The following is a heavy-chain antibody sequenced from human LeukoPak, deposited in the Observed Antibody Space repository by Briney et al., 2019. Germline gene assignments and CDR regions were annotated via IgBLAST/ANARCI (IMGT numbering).Heavy chain of an antibody. J-gene: IGHJ4*02. D-gene: IGHD4-17*01. CDR2: IYYSGST. Sequence: PSETLSLTCTVSGGSISSSSYYWGWIRQPPGKGLEWIGSIYYSGSTYYNPSLKSRVTISVDTSKNQFSLKLSSVTAADTAVYYCARTTVTTLLSPDPPDYWGQGTLVTVSS. CDR1: GGSISSSSYY. V-gene: IGHV4-39*01. CDR3: ARTTVTTLLSPDPPDY.